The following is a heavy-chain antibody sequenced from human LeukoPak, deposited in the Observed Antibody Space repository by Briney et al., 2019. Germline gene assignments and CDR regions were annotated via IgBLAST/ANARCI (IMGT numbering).Heavy chain of an antibody. D-gene: IGHD5-18*01. V-gene: IGHV4-59*01. Sequence: SETLSLTCTVSGGSISSYYWSWIRQPPGKGLEWIGYIYYSGSTNYNPSLKSRVTISVDTSKNQFSLKLSSVTAVDTAVYYCARVYGIQLWSTWYFDYWGQGTLVTVSS. J-gene: IGHJ4*02. CDR2: IYYSGST. CDR1: GGSISSYY. CDR3: ARVYGIQLWSTWYFDY.